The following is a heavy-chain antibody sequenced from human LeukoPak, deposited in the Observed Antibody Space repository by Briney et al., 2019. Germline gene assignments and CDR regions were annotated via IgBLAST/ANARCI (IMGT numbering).Heavy chain of an antibody. V-gene: IGHV3-23*01. CDR2: FSGSGGST. Sequence: PWESLSLSCAASGFTFSSYGMSWVRQPPGKGLEWVSSFSGSGGSTYYSGSVMSRFTISRDNSKNSLYLQMNSLRAEDTAVYYCARALIGYYFDYWGQGTLVTVSS. CDR1: GFTFSSYG. D-gene: IGHD2-8*01. CDR3: ARALIGYYFDY. J-gene: IGHJ4*02.